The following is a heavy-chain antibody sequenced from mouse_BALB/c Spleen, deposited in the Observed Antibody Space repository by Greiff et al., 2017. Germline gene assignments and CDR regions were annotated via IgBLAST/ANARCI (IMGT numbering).Heavy chain of an antibody. Sequence: VQLKESGAELVKPGASVKLSCTASGFNIKDTYMHWVKQRPEQGLEWIGRIDPANGNTKYDPKFQGKATITADTSSNTAYLQLSSLTSEDTAVYYCAREGDDGYHYFDYWGQGTTLTVSS. CDR1: GFNIKDTY. D-gene: IGHD2-3*01. V-gene: IGHV14-3*02. J-gene: IGHJ2*01. CDR3: AREGDDGYHYFDY. CDR2: IDPANGNT.